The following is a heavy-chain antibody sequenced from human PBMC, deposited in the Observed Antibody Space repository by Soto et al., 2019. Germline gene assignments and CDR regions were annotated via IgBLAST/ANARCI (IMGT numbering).Heavy chain of an antibody. J-gene: IGHJ5*02. CDR1: GYTFTSYA. CDR3: ARDRYCSSTSCYFWFDP. V-gene: IGHV1-3*01. D-gene: IGHD2-2*01. Sequence: QVQLVQSGAEVKQPGASVKVSCKASGYTFTSYAMHWVRQAPGQRLEWMGWINAGNGNTKYSQTFQGRVTITRDTSASTAYMELSSLRSEDTAVYYCARDRYCSSTSCYFWFDPWGQGTLVTVSS. CDR2: INAGNGNT.